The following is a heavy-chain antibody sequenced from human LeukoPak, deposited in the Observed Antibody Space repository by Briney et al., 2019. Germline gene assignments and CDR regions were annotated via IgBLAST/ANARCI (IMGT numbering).Heavy chain of an antibody. V-gene: IGHV3-23*01. CDR3: AKDRLPDGRWSLDY. CDR2: LYGSGGGI. Sequence: GGSLRLSCAASGFPFSTYAMNWVRQAPGKGLEWVSGLYGSGGGIQYADSVKGRLTISRDNSRNTLYLQMDSLRAEDTALYYCAKDRLPDGRWSLDYWGQGTLVTVSS. CDR1: GFPFSTYA. D-gene: IGHD6-13*01. J-gene: IGHJ4*02.